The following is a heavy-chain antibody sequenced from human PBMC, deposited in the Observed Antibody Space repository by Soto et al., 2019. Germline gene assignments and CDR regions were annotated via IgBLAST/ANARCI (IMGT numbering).Heavy chain of an antibody. D-gene: IGHD2-2*02. CDR1: GYTFTSYG. V-gene: IGHV1-18*04. J-gene: IGHJ5*02. Sequence: ASVKVSCKASGYTFTSYGISWVRQAPGQGLEWMGWISAYNGNTNYAQKLQGRVTMTTDTSTSTAYMELRSLRSDDTAVYYCARVLGYCSSTSCYTDNWFDPWGQGTLVTV. CDR3: ARVLGYCSSTSCYTDNWFDP. CDR2: ISAYNGNT.